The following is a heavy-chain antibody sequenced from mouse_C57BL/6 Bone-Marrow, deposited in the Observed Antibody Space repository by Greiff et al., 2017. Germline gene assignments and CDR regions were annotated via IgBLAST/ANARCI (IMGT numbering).Heavy chain of an antibody. CDR3: VRHKNSKGAMDY. CDR2: IRSKSNNYAT. D-gene: IGHD2-5*01. J-gene: IGHJ4*01. Sequence: EVMLVESGGGLVQPKGSLKLSCAASGFSFNTYAMNWVRQAPGKGLEWVARIRSKSNNYATYYADSVKDRFTISRDDSESMLYLQMNNLKTEDTAMYYCVRHKNSKGAMDYWGQGTSVTVSS. CDR1: GFSFNTYA. V-gene: IGHV10-1*01.